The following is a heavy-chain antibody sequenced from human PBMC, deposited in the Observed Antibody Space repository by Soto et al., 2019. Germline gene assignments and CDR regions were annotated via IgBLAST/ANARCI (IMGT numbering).Heavy chain of an antibody. CDR3: ARLSRITVIVN. V-gene: IGHV1-46*04. Sequence: QVRLVQSGAEVKSPGTSVKVSCQTSGYTFADYSSHWVRQAPGQGLEYMGNIDPSTGTSDSAQTVQGIISMPTDESTIKVYMELINLRSGDTAVYYCARLSRITVIVNWGQGTLVTVSS. CDR1: GYTFADYS. D-gene: IGHD3-10*01. J-gene: IGHJ4*02. CDR2: IDPSTGTS.